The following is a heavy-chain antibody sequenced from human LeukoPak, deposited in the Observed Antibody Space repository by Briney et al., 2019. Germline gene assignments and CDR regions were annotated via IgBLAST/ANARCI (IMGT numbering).Heavy chain of an antibody. CDR1: GYSFTDYY. D-gene: IGHD2-21*01. V-gene: IGHV1-2*02. Sequence: ASVKVSCKTSGYSFTDYYMHWVRQAPGQGLEWMGWINPNSGGTSSAQKFQGRVNMTRDTSITTVYMEVSWLTSDDTAIYYCARADRLHGGPYLIGPWGQGTLVTVSS. J-gene: IGHJ5*02. CDR3: ARADRLHGGPYLIGP. CDR2: INPNSGGT.